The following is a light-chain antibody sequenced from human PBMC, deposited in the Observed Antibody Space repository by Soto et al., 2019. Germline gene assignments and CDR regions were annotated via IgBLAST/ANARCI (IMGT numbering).Light chain of an antibody. CDR2: DVS. CDR1: SSDVGAYNY. J-gene: IGLJ2*01. Sequence: QSALTQPASVSGSPGQSITISCTGTSSDVGAYNYVSWYQQHPGTSPKLMIYDVSNRPSGVSNRFSGSKSGNTASLTISGLQAEDEADYYCSSYTNTHPILFGGGTKLTVL. V-gene: IGLV2-14*01. CDR3: SSYTNTHPIL.